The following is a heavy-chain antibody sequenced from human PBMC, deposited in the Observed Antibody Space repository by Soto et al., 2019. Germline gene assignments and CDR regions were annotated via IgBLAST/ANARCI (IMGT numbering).Heavy chain of an antibody. CDR3: AQTTGWPGFDY. CDR2: IYNGERT. D-gene: IGHD6-19*01. V-gene: IGHV4-59*01. J-gene: IGHJ4*02. Sequence: QVHLQESGPGLVKPSETMSLTCTASGASIGNFYWNWVRQFPGKGLEWIGHIYNGERTNYNPSLKSRVTISVDTSKNQLSLKLSSVTVADTAVYYCAQTTGWPGFDYWGQGTLVTVPS. CDR1: GASIGNFY.